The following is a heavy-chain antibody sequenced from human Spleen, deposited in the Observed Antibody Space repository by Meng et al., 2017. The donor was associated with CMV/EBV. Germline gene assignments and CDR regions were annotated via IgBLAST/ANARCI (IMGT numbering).Heavy chain of an antibody. CDR3: ARDFPGYQRAAYNSYGMDV. CDR1: STSKG. J-gene: IGHJ6*02. V-gene: IGHV1-18*01. D-gene: IGHD2-2*01. CDR2: ISAYNGNT. Sequence: STSKGIRWGRRGPGQGLEWMGWISAYNGNTNYAQKLQGRVTMTTDTSTSTAYMELRSLRSDDTAVYYCARDFPGYQRAAYNSYGMDVWGQGTTVTVS.